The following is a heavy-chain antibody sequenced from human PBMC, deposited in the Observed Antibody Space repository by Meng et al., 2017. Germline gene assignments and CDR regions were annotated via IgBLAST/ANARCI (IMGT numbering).Heavy chain of an antibody. CDR3: ARVGYYYDSSGPLDI. D-gene: IGHD3-22*01. Sequence: SVTVSCKASGGTFSSYAISWVRQAPGQGLEWMGGIIPIFGTANYAQKFQGRVTITTDESTSTAYMELSSLRSEDTAVYYCARVGYYYDSSGPLDIWGQGTMVTVSS. J-gene: IGHJ3*02. CDR1: GGTFSSYA. CDR2: IIPIFGTA. V-gene: IGHV1-69*05.